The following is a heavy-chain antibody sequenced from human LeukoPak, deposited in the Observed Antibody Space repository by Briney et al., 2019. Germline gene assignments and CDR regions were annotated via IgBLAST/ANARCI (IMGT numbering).Heavy chain of an antibody. CDR1: GFTLTSYG. D-gene: IGHD2/OR15-2a*01. J-gene: IGHJ4*02. CDR2: INHDGSLR. CDR3: TRDVFSLGDS. V-gene: IGHV3-74*01. Sequence: GGSLRLSCAASGFTLTSYGMHWVRQSPGKGLVWVSHINHDGSLRNYADSVKGRFTISRDIAKNTLYLQMNSLGADDTAMYYCTRDVFSLGDSWGRGTLVTASS.